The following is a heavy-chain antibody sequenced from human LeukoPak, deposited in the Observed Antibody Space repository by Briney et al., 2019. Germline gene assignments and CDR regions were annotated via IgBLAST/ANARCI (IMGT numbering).Heavy chain of an antibody. Sequence: GGSLRLSCAASGFTFSSYSMTWVRQAPGKGLEWVSSISSSSNYIYYADSVKGRFTISRDNAKNSLYLQMNSLRAEDTAVYYCARDRYDSSGYYYVFDYWGQGTLVTVSS. CDR2: ISSSSNYI. V-gene: IGHV3-21*01. CDR3: ARDRYDSSGYYYVFDY. D-gene: IGHD3-22*01. J-gene: IGHJ4*02. CDR1: GFTFSSYS.